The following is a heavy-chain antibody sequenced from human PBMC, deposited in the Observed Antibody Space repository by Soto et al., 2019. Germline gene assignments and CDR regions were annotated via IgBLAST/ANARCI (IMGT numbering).Heavy chain of an antibody. Sequence: VQLVESGGGLVKPGGSLRLSCAASGFTFSTQAMAWVRQAPGKGLEWVSALISSGESPDYADSVKGRFTISRDNSKNTLYLQMNSLRADDTAVYYCAKDLHGSGLSFDQWGQGTVVTVSS. CDR3: AKDLHGSGLSFDQ. CDR1: GFTFSTQA. J-gene: IGHJ4*02. D-gene: IGHD6-19*01. CDR2: LISSGESP. V-gene: IGHV3-23*04.